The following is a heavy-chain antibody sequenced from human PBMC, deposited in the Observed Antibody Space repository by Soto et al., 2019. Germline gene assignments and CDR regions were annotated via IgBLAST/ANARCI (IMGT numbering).Heavy chain of an antibody. V-gene: IGHV4-34*01. CDR1: GGSLSGYY. Sequence: QVQLQQWGAGLLKPSETLSLNCAVTGGSLSGYYWSWIRQAPGKGLEWIGEVKDGGHTNYSPSLRGRVTISSAPPNNQFSLGLDSVTAADTGVYYCARGQEGVVATNRDQGSLVTVSS. D-gene: IGHD5-12*01. J-gene: IGHJ4*02. CDR2: VKDGGHT. CDR3: ARGQEGVVATN.